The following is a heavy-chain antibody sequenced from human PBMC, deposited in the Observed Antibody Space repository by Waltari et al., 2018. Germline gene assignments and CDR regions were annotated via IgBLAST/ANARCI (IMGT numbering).Heavy chain of an antibody. J-gene: IGHJ6*02. CDR2: IYTSGST. V-gene: IGHV4-4*07. CDR3: AGAFRGTGTYYYYYGMDV. CDR1: GGSLSTYY. Sequence: QVQLQESGPGLVKPSETLSLTCPVSGGSLSTYYWRWIRQPAGKGLEWIGSIYTSGSTTYNPSRKSRVTMSVDTSKNQFSLKLSSVTAADTAVYYCAGAFRGTGTYYYYYGMDVWGQGTTVTVSS. D-gene: IGHD1-1*01.